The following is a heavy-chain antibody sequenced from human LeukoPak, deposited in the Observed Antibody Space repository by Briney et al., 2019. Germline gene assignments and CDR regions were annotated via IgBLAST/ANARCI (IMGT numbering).Heavy chain of an antibody. V-gene: IGHV1-2*02. CDR2: INPNSGGT. J-gene: IGHJ4*02. CDR3: ASTAPGDYPSVGGYDSSGYYYY. D-gene: IGHD3-22*01. CDR1: GYTFTGYY. Sequence: GASVKVSCKASGYTFTGYYMHWVRQAPGQGLEWMGWINPNSGGTNYAQKFQGRVTMTRDTSISTAYMELSRLRSDDTAVYYCASTAPGDYPSVGGYDSSGYYYYWGQGTLVTVSS.